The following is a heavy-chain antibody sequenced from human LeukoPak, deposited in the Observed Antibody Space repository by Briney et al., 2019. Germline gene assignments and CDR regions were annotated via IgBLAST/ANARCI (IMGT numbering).Heavy chain of an antibody. Sequence: GASVKVSCKASGYTFTSYGISWVRRAPGQGLEWMGWISAYNGNTNYAQKLQGRVTMTTDTSTSTAYMELRSLRSDDTAVYYCASNKIAVAGPDAFDIWGQGTMVTVSS. D-gene: IGHD6-19*01. J-gene: IGHJ3*02. V-gene: IGHV1-18*01. CDR2: ISAYNGNT. CDR1: GYTFTSYG. CDR3: ASNKIAVAGPDAFDI.